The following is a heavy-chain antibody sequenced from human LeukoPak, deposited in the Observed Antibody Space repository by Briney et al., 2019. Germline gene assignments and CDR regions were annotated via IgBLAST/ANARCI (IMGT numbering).Heavy chain of an antibody. J-gene: IGHJ4*02. CDR2: MNPNSGNT. CDR3: ARGSSLWFGELID. CDR1: GYSFTSYD. Sequence: ASVKVSCKASGYSFTSYDINWVRQATGQGLEWMGWMNPNSGNTGYAQKFQGRATMTRNTSISTAYIELSSLRSDDTAVYYCARGSSLWFGELIDWGQGTLVTVSS. V-gene: IGHV1-8*01. D-gene: IGHD3-10*01.